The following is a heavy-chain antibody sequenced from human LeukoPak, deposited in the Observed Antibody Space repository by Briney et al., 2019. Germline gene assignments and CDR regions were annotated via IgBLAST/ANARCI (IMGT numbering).Heavy chain of an antibody. CDR2: IGGSGGST. J-gene: IGHJ3*02. V-gene: IGHV3-23*01. D-gene: IGHD6-19*01. CDR3: AKVTSVAVSAFDI. Sequence: GGSLRLSCAASGFTFSSYAMSWVRQAPGKGLEWVSAIGGSGGSTYYADSVKGRFTISRDNSKNTLYLQMNSLRAEDTAVYYCAKVTSVAVSAFDIWGQGTMVTVSS. CDR1: GFTFSSYA.